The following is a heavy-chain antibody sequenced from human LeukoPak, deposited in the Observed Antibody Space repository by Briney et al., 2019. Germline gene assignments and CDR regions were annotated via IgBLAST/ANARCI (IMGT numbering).Heavy chain of an antibody. Sequence: GGSLRLSCTASGFTFEDYCIGWFRQAPGKGLEWVGFIRSEYHGGTTEYGASVKGRFTISRDASKNIAYLQMNSLETELTAVYYCARGPSSVGVRYGWFDPWGQGNVVTVSS. CDR2: IRSEYHGGTT. V-gene: IGHV3-49*03. CDR3: ARGPSSVGVRYGWFDP. J-gene: IGHJ5*02. CDR1: GFTFEDYC. D-gene: IGHD1-26*01.